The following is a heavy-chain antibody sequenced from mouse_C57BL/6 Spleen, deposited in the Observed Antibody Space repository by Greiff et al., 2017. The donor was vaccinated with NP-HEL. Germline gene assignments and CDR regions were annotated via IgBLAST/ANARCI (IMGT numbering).Heavy chain of an antibody. CDR2: IDPSDSET. CDR1: GYTFTSYW. J-gene: IGHJ4*01. CDR3: ARREFEDAMDY. V-gene: IGHV1-52*01. Sequence: VQLQQPGAELVRPGSSVKLSCKASGYTFTSYWMHWVKQRPIQGLEWIGNIDPSDSETHYNQKFKDKATLTVDKSSSTAYMQLSSLTSEDSAVYYCARREFEDAMDYWGQGTSVTVSS.